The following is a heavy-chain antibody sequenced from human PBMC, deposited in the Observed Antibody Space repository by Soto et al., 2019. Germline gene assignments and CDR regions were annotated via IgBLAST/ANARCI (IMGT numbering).Heavy chain of an antibody. D-gene: IGHD3-3*01. J-gene: IGHJ5*02. CDR2: IYYSGST. CDR1: VGSISSYY. V-gene: IGHV4-59*01. CDR3: ARERPYYDFWSGYYDFGWFDP. Sequence: SETLSLTCTVSVGSISSYYWSWIRQPPGKGLEWIGYIYYSGSTNYNPSLKSRVTISVDTSKNQFSLKLSSVTAADTAVYYCARERPYYDFWSGYYDFGWFDPWGQGTLVTVSS.